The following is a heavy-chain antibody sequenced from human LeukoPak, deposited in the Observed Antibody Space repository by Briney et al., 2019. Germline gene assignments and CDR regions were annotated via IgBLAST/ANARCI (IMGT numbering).Heavy chain of an antibody. J-gene: IGHJ4*02. CDR2: INPNSGGT. CDR1: GYTFTDYY. Sequence: ASVKVSCKASGYTFTDYYMHWVRQAPGQGLEWMGWINPNSGGTNYAQKFQGWVTMTRDTSISTAYMELSRLRSDDTAVYYCARAETPAGPKDYWGQGTLVTVSS. CDR3: ARAETPAGPKDY. D-gene: IGHD6-13*01. V-gene: IGHV1-2*04.